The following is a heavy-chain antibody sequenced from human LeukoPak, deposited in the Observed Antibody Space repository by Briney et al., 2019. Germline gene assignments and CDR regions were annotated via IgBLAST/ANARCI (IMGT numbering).Heavy chain of an antibody. V-gene: IGHV1-46*01. CDR2: INPSGGST. D-gene: IGHD5-24*01. CDR3: ARDWAATTDKAVYYFDY. Sequence: ASVKVSCKASGYTFTGYYVHWVRQAPGQGLEWMGIINPSGGSTSYAQKFQGRVTMTRDTSTSTVYMELSSLRSEDTAVYYCARDWAATTDKAVYYFDYWGQGTLVTVSS. CDR1: GYTFTGYY. J-gene: IGHJ4*02.